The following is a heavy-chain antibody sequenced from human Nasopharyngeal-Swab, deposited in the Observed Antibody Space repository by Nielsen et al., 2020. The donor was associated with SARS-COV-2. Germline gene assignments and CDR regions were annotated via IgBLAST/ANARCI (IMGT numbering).Heavy chain of an antibody. J-gene: IGHJ6*02. D-gene: IGHD3-3*01. CDR2: IYYSRST. Sequence: SLTLSLTCTVSGCSISSSSYYWGWICQPPGKRLVWIGRIYYSRSTYYNPSLKSRVTISVDTSRNQFSLKLSSLTAADTAVYYWARHVRSITIFGVVTDYGMDVWGQGTTVTVSS. CDR3: ARHVRSITIFGVVTDYGMDV. V-gene: IGHV4-39*01. CDR1: GCSISSSSYY.